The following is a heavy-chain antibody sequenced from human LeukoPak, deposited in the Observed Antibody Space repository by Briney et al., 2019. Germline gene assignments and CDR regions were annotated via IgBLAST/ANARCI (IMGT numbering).Heavy chain of an antibody. D-gene: IGHD6-25*01. V-gene: IGHV4-34*01. CDR3: ARGMAAAGVYYYGMDV. CDR2: INHSGST. J-gene: IGHJ6*02. CDR1: GGSFSGYY. Sequence: PSETLSLTCAVYGGSFSGYYWSWIRQPPGKGLEWIGEINHSGSTNYNPSLKSRVTISVDTSKNQFSLKLSSVTAADTAVYYCARGMAAAGVYYYGMDVWGQGTTVTVSS.